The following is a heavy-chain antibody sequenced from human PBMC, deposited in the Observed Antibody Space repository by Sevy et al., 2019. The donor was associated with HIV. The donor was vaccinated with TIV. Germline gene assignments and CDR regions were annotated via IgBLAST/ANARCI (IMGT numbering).Heavy chain of an antibody. CDR3: AKVGDCSSTSCYSIYYGMDV. V-gene: IGHV3-23*01. CDR2: ITGSGGST. J-gene: IGHJ6*02. D-gene: IGHD2-2*02. Sequence: GSLRLSCAASGFTFSRNAMSWVRQAPGKGLEWASGITGSGGSTYYADSVKGRFTISRDNSKKTLYLQINSLRVEDTAVYYCAKVGDCSSTSCYSIYYGMDVWCQGTTVTVSS. CDR1: GFTFSRNA.